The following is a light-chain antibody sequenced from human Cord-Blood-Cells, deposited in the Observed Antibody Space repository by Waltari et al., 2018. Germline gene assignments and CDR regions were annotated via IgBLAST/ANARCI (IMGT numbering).Light chain of an antibody. CDR1: QSVSSN. Sequence: EIVMPQSPATLSVSPGERATLACRASQSVSSNLAWYQQKPGQAPRLLIYGAFTRATGIPARFSGSGSGTDFTLTISSLQSQDFAVYSCQQYNNWSYTFGQGTKLEIK. CDR2: GAF. V-gene: IGKV3-15*01. J-gene: IGKJ2*01. CDR3: QQYNNWSYT.